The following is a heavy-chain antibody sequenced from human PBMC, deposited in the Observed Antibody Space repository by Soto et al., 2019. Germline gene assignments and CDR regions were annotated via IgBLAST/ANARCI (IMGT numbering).Heavy chain of an antibody. D-gene: IGHD3-10*01. V-gene: IGHV3-30*18. CDR1: GFTFSSYG. CDR2: ISYDGSNK. J-gene: IGHJ4*02. Sequence: QVQLVESGGGVVQPGRSLRLSCAASGFTFSSYGMHWVRQAPGKGLEWVAVISYDGSNKYYADSVKGRFTISRDNSKNSLYLQMNSVRSVDTAVYYCAKDLPSYYGSESYYRLLDYWGQGTLVTVSS. CDR3: AKDLPSYYGSESYYRLLDY.